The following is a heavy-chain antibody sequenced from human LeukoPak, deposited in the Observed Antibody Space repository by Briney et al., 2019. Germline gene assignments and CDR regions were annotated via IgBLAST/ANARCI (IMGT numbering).Heavy chain of an antibody. CDR1: GGSITTYA. Sequence: KPSETLSLTCALSGGSITTYAWTWIRQPPGQALEWIGYIYYTGNTKYNPSLESRVTMSIDTSKNEFSLKIYSVNAADTAVYFCASGSVVTALVQWGQGTLVTVSS. J-gene: IGHJ4*02. D-gene: IGHD3-16*02. V-gene: IGHV4-59*01. CDR2: IYYTGNT. CDR3: ASGSVVTALVQ.